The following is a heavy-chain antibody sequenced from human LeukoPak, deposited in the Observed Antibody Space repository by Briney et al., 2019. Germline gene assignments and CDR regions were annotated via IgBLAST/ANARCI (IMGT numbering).Heavy chain of an antibody. Sequence: GGSLRLSCVVSGFTFSSYAMSWVRQAPGKGLEWVLAISGSGGSTYYADSVKGRFTISRDNSKNTLHLQMNSLRAEDTAVYYCAKGETPRNSFDYWGQGTLVTVSS. CDR3: AKGETPRNSFDY. CDR2: ISGSGGST. J-gene: IGHJ4*02. CDR1: GFTFSSYA. D-gene: IGHD1-26*01. V-gene: IGHV3-23*01.